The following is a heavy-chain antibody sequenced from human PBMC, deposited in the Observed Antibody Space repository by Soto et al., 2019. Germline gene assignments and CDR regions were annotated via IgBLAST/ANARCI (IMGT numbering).Heavy chain of an antibody. CDR2: IYWPDAK. V-gene: IGHV2-5*01. CDR1: GFSLSTSGVG. J-gene: IGHJ4*02. Sequence: QITLKESGPPLVKPTQTLTLTCTFSGFSLSTSGVGVGWIRQPPGEALEWLAVIYWPDAKEYSPSLKNRLTLTKDISKSQVVLTLTNMGPMDTGTYYCARKGPEDWPLNYWGQGTLVTVSS. CDR3: ARKGPEDWPLNY. D-gene: IGHD3-9*01.